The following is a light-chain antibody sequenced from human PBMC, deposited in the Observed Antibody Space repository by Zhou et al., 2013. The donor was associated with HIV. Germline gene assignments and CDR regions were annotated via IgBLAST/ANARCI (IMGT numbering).Light chain of an antibody. J-gene: IGKJ4*01. CDR3: QQYNNWPPLT. V-gene: IGKV3D-15*01. CDR1: QTVSSN. CDR2: GAS. Sequence: EIVLTQSPATLSLSPGERATVSCRASQTVSSNLAWYQQKPGQAPRLLIYGASSRAPGIPDRFSGRGSGTAFTLTISRLEPEDFAVYYCQQYNNWPPLTFGGGTKVEIK.